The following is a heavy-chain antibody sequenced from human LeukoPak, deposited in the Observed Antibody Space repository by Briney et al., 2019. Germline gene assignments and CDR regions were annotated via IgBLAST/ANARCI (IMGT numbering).Heavy chain of an antibody. J-gene: IGHJ3*02. CDR3: ARADWLLDAFDI. Sequence: SETLSLTCTVSGGSISNYYWSWIRQPPGKGLEWIGYIYYSGSTNYNPSLKSRVTISVDTSKNQFSLKLSSVTAADTAVYYCARADWLLDAFDIWGQGTMVTVSS. D-gene: IGHD3-9*01. CDR2: IYYSGST. CDR1: GGSISNYY. V-gene: IGHV4-59*08.